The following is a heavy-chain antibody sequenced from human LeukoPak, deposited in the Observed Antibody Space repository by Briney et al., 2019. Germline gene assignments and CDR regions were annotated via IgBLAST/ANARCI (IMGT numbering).Heavy chain of an antibody. CDR1: GFTFSSYS. CDR3: ARTGTTSPLYYFDY. J-gene: IGHJ4*02. V-gene: IGHV3-21*01. CDR2: ISSSSSYI. D-gene: IGHD1-1*01. Sequence: PGGSLRLSCAVSGFTFSSYSMNWVRQAPGKGLEWVSSISSSSSYIYYADSVKGGFTISRDNAKNSLYLQMNSLRAEDTAVYYCARTGTTSPLYYFDYWGQGTLVTVSS.